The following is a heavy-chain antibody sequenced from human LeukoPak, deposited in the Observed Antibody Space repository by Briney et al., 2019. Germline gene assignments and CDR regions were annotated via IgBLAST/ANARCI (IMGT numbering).Heavy chain of an antibody. CDR2: INSDGSST. D-gene: IGHD3-10*01. J-gene: IGHJ5*02. Sequence: GGSLRLSCAASGFTFSSYWMHWVRQAPGKGLVWVSRINSDGSSTSYADSVKGRFTISRDNAKNTLYLQMNSVRAEDTAVYYCARDRITMVRGVIILYNWFDPWGQGTLVGVSS. CDR1: GFTFSSYW. CDR3: ARDRITMVRGVIILYNWFDP. V-gene: IGHV3-74*01.